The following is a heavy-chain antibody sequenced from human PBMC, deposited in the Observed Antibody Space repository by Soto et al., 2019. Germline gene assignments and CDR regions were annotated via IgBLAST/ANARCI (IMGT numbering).Heavy chain of an antibody. CDR3: ARMSSGQTRFFDY. CDR1: GFSISNDIMG. J-gene: IGHJ4*02. Sequence: QVTLKESGPVLVKPTETLTLTCTVSGFSISNDIMGVSWIRQPPGKALEWLVHIFSIDEKSYSTSLKDRLTISKDTSKSQVVLTMPNMDPVDTATYYCARMSSGQTRFFDYWGQGTLVTVSS. V-gene: IGHV2-26*01. D-gene: IGHD6-19*01. CDR2: IFSIDEK.